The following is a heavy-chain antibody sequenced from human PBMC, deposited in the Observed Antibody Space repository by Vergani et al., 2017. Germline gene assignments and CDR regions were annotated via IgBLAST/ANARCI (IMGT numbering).Heavy chain of an antibody. CDR2: MNGDGDTI. CDR1: GFTFNEYW. V-gene: IGHV3-74*01. CDR3: ARARKFHFGVVGENWFDP. J-gene: IGHJ5*02. D-gene: IGHD3-3*01. Sequence: EVELVESGGGLVQPGGSLRLSCAASGFTFNEYWMHWARQVPGKGLVWVSGMNGDGDTISYADSVKGRFTISRDNAKNTLFLQMNSLRAEDTAVYYCARARKFHFGVVGENWFDPWGQGTLVTVSS.